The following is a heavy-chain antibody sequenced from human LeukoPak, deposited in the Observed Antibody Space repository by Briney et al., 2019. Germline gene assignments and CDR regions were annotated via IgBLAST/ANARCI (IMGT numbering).Heavy chain of an antibody. CDR2: IFYSGST. J-gene: IGHJ4*02. V-gene: IGHV4-39*07. D-gene: IGHD2-15*01. CDR1: SGSISTSNYY. Sequence: SETLSLTCTVSSGSISTSNYYWGWVRQPPGKALEWIGNIFYSGSTYYSPSLKSRVTISLDTSRNQFSLKLSSVTAADTAVYYCARGKNCSGSSCYSPPLDYWGQGTLVTVSS. CDR3: ARGKNCSGSSCYSPPLDY.